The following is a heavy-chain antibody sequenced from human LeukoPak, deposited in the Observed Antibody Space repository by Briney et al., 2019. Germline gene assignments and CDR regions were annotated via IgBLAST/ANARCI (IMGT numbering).Heavy chain of an antibody. Sequence: PGGSLRLSCAASGFTFDCCGMHWVRQAPGKGLEWVANIKKDGSEKYYVDSVKGRFTISRDNAKTSLYLQMNSLRAEDTAVYYCARHLSGVTGYTYGRGIDYWGQGTLVTVSS. J-gene: IGHJ4*02. CDR3: ARHLSGVTGYTYGRGIDY. CDR1: GFTFDCCG. V-gene: IGHV3-7*01. D-gene: IGHD5-18*01. CDR2: IKKDGSEK.